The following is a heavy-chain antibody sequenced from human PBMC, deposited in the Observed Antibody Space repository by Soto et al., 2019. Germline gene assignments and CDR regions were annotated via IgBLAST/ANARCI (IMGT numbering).Heavy chain of an antibody. J-gene: IGHJ6*03. CDR3: ARDRGAAAGVYYYYYMDV. V-gene: IGHV1-69*04. CDR1: GGTFSSYT. Sequence: SVKVSCKASGGTFSSYTISWVRQAPGQGLEWMGRIIPILGIANYAQKFQGRVTITADNAKNSLYLQMNSLRAEDTAVYYCARDRGAAAGVYYYYYMDVWGKGTTVTVSS. D-gene: IGHD6-13*01. CDR2: IIPILGIA.